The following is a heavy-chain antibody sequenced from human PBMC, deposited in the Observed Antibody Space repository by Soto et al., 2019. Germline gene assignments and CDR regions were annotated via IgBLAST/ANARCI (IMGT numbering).Heavy chain of an antibody. V-gene: IGHV1-18*01. CDR1: GYTFTSYG. J-gene: IGHJ4*02. D-gene: IGHD4-17*01. Sequence: ASVKVSCKASGYTFTSYGISWVRQAPGQGLEWMGWISAYNGNTNYAQKLQGRVTMTTDTSTSTAYMELRSLRSDDTAVYYCARDQAHDYGDRSLGTDFDYWGQGTLVTVSS. CDR3: ARDQAHDYGDRSLGTDFDY. CDR2: ISAYNGNT.